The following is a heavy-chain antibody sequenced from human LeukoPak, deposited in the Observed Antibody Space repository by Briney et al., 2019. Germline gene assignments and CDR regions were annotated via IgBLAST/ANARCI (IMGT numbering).Heavy chain of an antibody. CDR2: INLNGRNT. CDR1: GFSFSTFG. V-gene: IGHV3-23*01. J-gene: IGHJ4*02. Sequence: GGSLRLSCTASGFSFSTFGMTWVRHTPEKGLEWVSTINLNGRNTHYADSVRGRFTISRDNSKNTLYLQMNSLRAEDTAVYYCARGTYYYDSSGYYYWGQGTLVTVSS. D-gene: IGHD3-22*01. CDR3: ARGTYYYDSSGYYY.